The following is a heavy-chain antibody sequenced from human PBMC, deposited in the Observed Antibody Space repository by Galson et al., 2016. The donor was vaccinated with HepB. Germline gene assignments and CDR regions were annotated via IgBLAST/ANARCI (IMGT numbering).Heavy chain of an antibody. CDR1: GFIFSSYD. V-gene: IGHV3-13*01. CDR3: ARAPYCSTNSCYRYFDF. D-gene: IGHD2-2*01. J-gene: IGHJ3*01. Sequence: SLRLSCAASGFIFSSYDMHWVRQATGKGLEWVSAIGTAGDTNYPGSVKGRFTISRENAKNSLHLQMDSLRAEDTAVYYCARAPYCSTNSCYRYFDFWGQGTLVTVSS. CDR2: IGTAGDT.